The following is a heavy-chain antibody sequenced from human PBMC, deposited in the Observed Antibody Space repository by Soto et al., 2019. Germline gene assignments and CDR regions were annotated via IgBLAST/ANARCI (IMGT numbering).Heavy chain of an antibody. CDR1: GFTFSGSA. Sequence: AGGSLRLSCAASGFTFSGSAMHWVRQASGKGLEWVGRIRSKANSYATAYAASVKGRFTISRDDSKNTAYLQMNSLKTEDTAVYYCTRIKLPPGYTYYYYYGMDVWGQGTTVTVSS. V-gene: IGHV3-73*01. D-gene: IGHD5-18*01. CDR2: IRSKANSYAT. CDR3: TRIKLPPGYTYYYYYGMDV. J-gene: IGHJ6*02.